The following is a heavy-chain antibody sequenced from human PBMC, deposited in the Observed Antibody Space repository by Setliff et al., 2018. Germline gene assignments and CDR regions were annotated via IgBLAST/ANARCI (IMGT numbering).Heavy chain of an antibody. CDR1: GFTFSSYA. Sequence: GGSLRLSCAASGFTFSSYAMHWVRQAPGKGLEWVAVISYDGSNKYYADSVKGRFTISRDNSKNTLYLQMNSLRAEDTAVYYCARDRSLGYYYGSGSGGGDAFDIWGQGTMVTVSS. CDR3: ARDRSLGYYYGSGSGGGDAFDI. CDR2: ISYDGSNK. J-gene: IGHJ3*02. V-gene: IGHV3-30*04. D-gene: IGHD3-10*01.